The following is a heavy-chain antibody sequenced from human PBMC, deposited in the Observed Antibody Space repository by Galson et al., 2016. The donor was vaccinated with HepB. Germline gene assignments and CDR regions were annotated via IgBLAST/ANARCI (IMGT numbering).Heavy chain of an antibody. CDR3: AGPDPYCSGPNCYLDY. CDR2: IYHSGST. CDR1: GASINSSNW. V-gene: IGHV4-4*02. D-gene: IGHD2-2*01. Sequence: SETLSLTCAVSGASINSSNWWSWVRQPPGKGLEWIGEIYHSGSTNYNPSLKSRVTISVDKSKNQFSLKLTSVTAADAAVYYCAGPDPYCSGPNCYLDYWGQGTLVTVSS. J-gene: IGHJ4*02.